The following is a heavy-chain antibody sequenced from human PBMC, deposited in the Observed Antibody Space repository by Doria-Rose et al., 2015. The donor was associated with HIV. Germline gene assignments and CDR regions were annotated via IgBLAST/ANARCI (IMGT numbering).Heavy chain of an antibody. V-gene: IGHV2-26*01. J-gene: IGHJ4*02. CDR3: ARIKSSRWYHKYYFDF. CDR1: GVSLSSPGMG. D-gene: IGHD6-13*01. CDR2: IFSDDER. Sequence: SGPVLVKPTETLTLTCTVSGVSLSSPGMGVSWIRQPSGKALEWLANIFSDDERSYKTSLKSRLTISSGTSKSQLVLTMTDMDPVDTATYYCARIKSSRWYHKYYFDFWGQGTLVIVSA.